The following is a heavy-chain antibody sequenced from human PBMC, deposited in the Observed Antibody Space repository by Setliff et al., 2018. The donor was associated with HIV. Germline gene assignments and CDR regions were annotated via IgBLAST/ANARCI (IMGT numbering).Heavy chain of an antibody. D-gene: IGHD2-21*02. CDR2: INHSGST. CDR3: ARGAGVVTAIPSSGDY. J-gene: IGHJ4*02. Sequence: LSLTCAVYGGSFSGYYWSWIRQPPGKGLEWIGEINHSGSTNYNPSLKSRVTISVDTSKNQFSLKLSSVTAADTAVYYCARGAGVVTAIPSSGDYWGQGTLVTVSS. V-gene: IGHV4-34*01. CDR1: GGSFSGYY.